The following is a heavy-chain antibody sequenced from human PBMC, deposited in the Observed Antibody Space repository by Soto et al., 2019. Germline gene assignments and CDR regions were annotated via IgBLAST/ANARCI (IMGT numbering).Heavy chain of an antibody. CDR2: INHSGRT. V-gene: IGHV4-34*01. D-gene: IGHD3-10*01. J-gene: IGHJ6*02. Sequence: PSETLSLTCAVYGGSFSGYYWSWIRQPPGKGLEWIGEINHSGRTNYNPSLKSRVTIPVDTSKNHFSLKLSSVRAADTAVYYCARQRGRSGSYYRRVNYGMDVSGQGTKVAVSS. CDR1: GGSFSGYY. CDR3: ARQRGRSGSYYRRVNYGMDV.